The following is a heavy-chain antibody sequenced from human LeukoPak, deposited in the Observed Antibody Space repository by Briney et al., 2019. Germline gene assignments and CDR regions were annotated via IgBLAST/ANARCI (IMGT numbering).Heavy chain of an antibody. CDR3: ARINSSGSPFDY. V-gene: IGHV4-39*07. CDR2: IYYSGST. Sequence: SETLSLTCTVSGGSISSSSYYWGWIRQPPGKGLEWIGSIYYSGSTYYNTSLKSRVTISVDTSKNQFSLKLSSVTAADTAVYYCARINSSGSPFDYWGQGTLVTVSS. D-gene: IGHD3-22*01. J-gene: IGHJ4*02. CDR1: GGSISSSSYY.